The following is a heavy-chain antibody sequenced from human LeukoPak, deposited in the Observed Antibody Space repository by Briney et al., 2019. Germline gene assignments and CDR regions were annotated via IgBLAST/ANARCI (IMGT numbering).Heavy chain of an antibody. CDR2: IKQDGSNK. J-gene: IGHJ3*02. V-gene: IGHV3-7*01. D-gene: IGHD5-12*01. CDR1: GLTFSSYW. CDR3: VSDGGKGIYPVGAFDI. Sequence: GGSLRLSCAASGLTFSSYWMSWVRQAPGKGLEWVANIKQDGSNKYYTDSVKGRFTISRDNAKNSLYLQMNSLRAGHKAVSACVSDGGKGIYPVGAFDIWGQGTLVTVSS.